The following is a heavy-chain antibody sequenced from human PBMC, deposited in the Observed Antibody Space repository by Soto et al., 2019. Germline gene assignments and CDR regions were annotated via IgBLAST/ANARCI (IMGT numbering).Heavy chain of an antibody. J-gene: IGHJ6*02. CDR2: MNAKSGYT. Sequence: QAHLEQSGAELKRPGASVKVSCKASGYTFSDFDINWLRQASGQGPEWMGWMNAKSGYTFFAQRVQGKFNMTWDTSLSTAYMDVGSLTSDDTAIYYCARGNPFKYAGFDVWGQGTTVAVSS. CDR1: GYTFSDFD. V-gene: IGHV1-8*01. CDR3: ARGNPFKYAGFDV. D-gene: IGHD2-2*01.